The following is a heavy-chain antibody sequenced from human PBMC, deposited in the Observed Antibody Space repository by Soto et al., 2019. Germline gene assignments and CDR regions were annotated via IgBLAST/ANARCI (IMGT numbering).Heavy chain of an antibody. J-gene: IGHJ4*02. Sequence: PGESLKISCKGSGYSFTSYWISWVRQMPGKGLEWMGRIDPSDSYTNYSPSFQAHVTISADKSISTAYLQWRSLKASDTAMYYCARHDAPQRSVVFQSPHDYWGQGTLVTVSS. D-gene: IGHD1-1*01. V-gene: IGHV5-10-1*01. CDR1: GYSFTSYW. CDR3: ARHDAPQRSVVFQSPHDY. CDR2: IDPSDSYT.